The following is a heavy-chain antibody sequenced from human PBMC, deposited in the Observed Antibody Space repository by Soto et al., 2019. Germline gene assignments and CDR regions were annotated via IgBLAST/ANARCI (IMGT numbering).Heavy chain of an antibody. CDR2: VHHSGHT. Sequence: PSETLSLTCAVSGYSISSGYHWGWIRQPPGKGLEWLGSVHHSGHTDYNPSLKSRVTMSVDASKNQFSLRLTSMTAADTAVYYCVASLAASGLNWLDPWGRGTLVTVSS. CDR3: VASLAASGLNWLDP. CDR1: GYSISSGYH. V-gene: IGHV4-38-2*01. J-gene: IGHJ5*02. D-gene: IGHD6-13*01.